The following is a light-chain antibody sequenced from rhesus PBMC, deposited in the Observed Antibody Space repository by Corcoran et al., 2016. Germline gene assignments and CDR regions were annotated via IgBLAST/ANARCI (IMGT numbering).Light chain of an antibody. CDR1: QTISSW. CDR3: QQHNSHPRT. V-gene: IGKV1S11*01. J-gene: IGKJ1*01. Sequence: DIQMTQSPSSLSASVGDTVTITCRASQTISSWLDWFQQKPGKAPKLLIYAAFILQSGVPSRFSGSGAGTDFTLTISSLQPEDFAAYYCQQHNSHPRTFGQGTKVEIK. CDR2: AAF.